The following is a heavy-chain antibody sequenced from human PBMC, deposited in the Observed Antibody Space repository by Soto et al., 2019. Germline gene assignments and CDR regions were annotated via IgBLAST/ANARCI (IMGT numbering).Heavy chain of an antibody. D-gene: IGHD2-15*01. Sequence: ELQLLESGGGLVQPGGSLRLSCVASGFTFSSHVMNWVRQAPGRGLEWVSSVGGSGGTYYADSARGRFTISRDNSKNKVNLQMNSLKAEDTAVYYCTKGWLDGWGQGTTVSVSS. CDR3: TKGWLDG. CDR1: GFTFSSHV. J-gene: IGHJ6*02. V-gene: IGHV3-23*01. CDR2: VGGSGGT.